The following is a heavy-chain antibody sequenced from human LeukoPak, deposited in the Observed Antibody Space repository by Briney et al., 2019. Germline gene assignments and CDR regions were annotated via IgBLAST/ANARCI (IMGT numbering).Heavy chain of an antibody. CDR3: ARSSADSSGYYYDY. V-gene: IGHV4-59*01. CDR2: IHYSGST. D-gene: IGHD3-22*01. J-gene: IGHJ4*02. CDR1: GGSISSYY. Sequence: SETLSLTCTVSGGSISSYYWSWIRQPPGKGLEWIGYIHYSGSTSYNPSLKSRVTISVDTSKNQFSLKLSSVTAADTAVYYCARSSADSSGYYYDYWGQGTLVTVSS.